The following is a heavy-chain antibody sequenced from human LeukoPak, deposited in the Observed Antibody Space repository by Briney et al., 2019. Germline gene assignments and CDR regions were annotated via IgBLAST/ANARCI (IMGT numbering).Heavy chain of an antibody. D-gene: IGHD4-17*01. CDR2: ISPIGSRT. CDR3: ARLRVTTGGDYYYYYRDV. J-gene: IGHJ6*03. Sequence: GGSLRLSCAASGFTFSTYAMSWVRQAPGKGLEWVSAISPIGSRTYYADSVKGRFTIARDTSKNTLYLQMNSLRAGDTGVYYCARLRVTTGGDYYYYYRDVWGKGTTVTVSS. V-gene: IGHV3-23*01. CDR1: GFTFSTYA.